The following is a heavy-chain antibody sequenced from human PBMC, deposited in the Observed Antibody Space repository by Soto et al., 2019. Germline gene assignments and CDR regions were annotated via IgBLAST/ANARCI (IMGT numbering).Heavy chain of an antibody. CDR2: ISPYTGNT. D-gene: IGHD4-17*01. V-gene: IGHV1-18*01. CDR3: ARRPPFSYGDYVSYYFDY. Sequence: QAQLVQSGAEVKKPGASVKVSCKASGYTFLTYGITWVRQAPGQGLEWMGWISPYTGNTNYAQRFQGRVTMTTDTSTNTAYVVLRSLSSDDTAVYYCARRPPFSYGDYVSYYFDYWGQGTLVTVSS. J-gene: IGHJ4*02. CDR1: GYTFLTYG.